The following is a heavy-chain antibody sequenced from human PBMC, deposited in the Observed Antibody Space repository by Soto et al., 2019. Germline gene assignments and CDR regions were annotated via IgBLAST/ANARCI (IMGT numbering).Heavy chain of an antibody. D-gene: IGHD6-19*01. CDR3: VRDQQWLLPVPLNFDY. CDR1: GFTFSDYG. Sequence: QIQLVQSGAEVKKPGASVKVSCKASGFTFSDYGFSWVRQAPGRGLEWMGWISAFNGETNYTQKSEGRVAMTTDAATTTAYMELRSLTVDDTAVYYCVRDQQWLLPVPLNFDYWGQGNVVTLSS. CDR2: ISAFNGET. V-gene: IGHV1-18*01. J-gene: IGHJ4*02.